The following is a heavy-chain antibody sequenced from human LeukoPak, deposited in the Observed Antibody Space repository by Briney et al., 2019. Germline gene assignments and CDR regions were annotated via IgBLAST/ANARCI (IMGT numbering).Heavy chain of an antibody. D-gene: IGHD2-15*01. CDR3: ARDSDVHCSGGSCTNFDY. CDR1: GFTFSDYY. J-gene: IGHJ4*02. CDR2: IDTSGSTI. Sequence: KPGGSLRLSCAASGFTFSDYYMSWFRQAPGKGLEWVSYIDTSGSTIHYADSVEGRFTISRDNAKNSLYLQMNTLRAEDTAVYYCARDSDVHCSGGSCTNFDYWGQGTLVTVSS. V-gene: IGHV3-11*04.